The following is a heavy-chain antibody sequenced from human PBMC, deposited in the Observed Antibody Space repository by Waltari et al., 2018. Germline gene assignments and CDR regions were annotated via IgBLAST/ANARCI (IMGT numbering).Heavy chain of an antibody. V-gene: IGHV4-4*02. Sequence: QVQLQESGPGLVKPSGTLSLTCAVSGGSISSSNWWSWVRQPPGKGLEWIGEIYHSGSTNYIPALKSRVTISVDKSKNQFSLKLSSVTAADTAVYYCARVPDYYYDSSGYYNWGQGTLVTVSS. J-gene: IGHJ4*02. CDR1: GGSISSSNW. CDR2: IYHSGST. CDR3: ARVPDYYYDSSGYYN. D-gene: IGHD3-22*01.